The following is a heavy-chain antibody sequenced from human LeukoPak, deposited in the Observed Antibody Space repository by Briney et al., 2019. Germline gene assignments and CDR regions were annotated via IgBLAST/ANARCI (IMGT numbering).Heavy chain of an antibody. CDR1: GFSLSGYW. Sequence: PGGSLRLSCVASGFSLSGYWMHWVRQAPGKGLVWVSRISPDGSTTGHADSVKGRFTTSRDNAKNALFLQMNSLRAEDTAVYYCTRDFDFSSAIWGQGTLVTVSS. D-gene: IGHD3-3*01. V-gene: IGHV3-74*01. J-gene: IGHJ4*02. CDR2: ISPDGSTT. CDR3: TRDFDFSSAI.